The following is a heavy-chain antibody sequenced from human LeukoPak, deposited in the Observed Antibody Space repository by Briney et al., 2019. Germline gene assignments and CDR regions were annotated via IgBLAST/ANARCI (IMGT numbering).Heavy chain of an antibody. CDR1: AGSISDFH. CDR3: ARDLTTVTKGLDV. D-gene: IGHD4-17*01. J-gene: IGHJ6*02. V-gene: IGHV4-59*01. CDR2: VHSSGST. Sequence: SETLSLTCSVSAGSISDFHWGWIRQTPGKGLEWIGHVHSSGSTNYNPSLKSRPTMSVDTSKNQFFLKLNSVTAADTAVYYCARDLTTVTKGLDVWGQGTTIIVSS.